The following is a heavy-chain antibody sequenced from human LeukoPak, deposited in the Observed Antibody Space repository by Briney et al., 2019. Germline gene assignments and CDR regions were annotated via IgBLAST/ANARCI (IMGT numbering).Heavy chain of an antibody. CDR3: ARVSLSGSYVDY. CDR2: INPNSGGT. CDR1: GYTFTGYY. D-gene: IGHD1-26*01. J-gene: IGHJ4*02. V-gene: IGHV1-2*02. Sequence: ASVKVSCKASGYTFTGYYMHWVRQAPGQGLEWMGWINPNSGGTNYAQKFQGRVTMTRDTSTSTAYMELRSLRSDDTAVYYCARVSLSGSYVDYWGQGTLVTVSS.